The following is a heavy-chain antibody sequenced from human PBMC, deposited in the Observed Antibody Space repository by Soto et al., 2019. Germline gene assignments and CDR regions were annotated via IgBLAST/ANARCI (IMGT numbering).Heavy chain of an antibody. J-gene: IGHJ6*03. V-gene: IGHV3-53*04. Sequence: GGSLRLSCAASGFTVSSNYMSWVRQAPGKGLEWVSVIYCGGSTYYADSVKGRFTISRHNSTNTRYLQMNSLRAEDTAVYYCARESVVATTHYYMDVWGKGTTVTVSS. CDR1: GFTVSSNY. CDR2: IYCGGST. D-gene: IGHD5-12*01. CDR3: ARESVVATTHYYMDV.